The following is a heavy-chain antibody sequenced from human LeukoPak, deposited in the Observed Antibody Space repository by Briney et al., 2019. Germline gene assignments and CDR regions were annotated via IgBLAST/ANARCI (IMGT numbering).Heavy chain of an antibody. CDR3: AKDLWRARYYFDY. CDR2: ISYDGSNK. V-gene: IGHV3-30*18. D-gene: IGHD3-16*01. CDR1: GFTFSSYG. J-gene: IGHJ4*02. Sequence: PGGSLRLSCAASGFTFSSYGMHWVRQAPGKGLEWVAVISYDGSNKYYADSVKGRFTISRDNSKNTLYLQMNSLRAEDTAVYYCAKDLWRARYYFDYWGQGTLVTVSS.